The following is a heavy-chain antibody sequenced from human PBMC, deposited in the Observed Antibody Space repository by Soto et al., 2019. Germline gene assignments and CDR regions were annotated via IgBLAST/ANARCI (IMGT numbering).Heavy chain of an antibody. CDR1: GGSISSGGYY. CDR3: ARVSADGYFDY. J-gene: IGHJ4*02. CDR2: IYYSGST. V-gene: IGHV4-30-4*01. D-gene: IGHD2-2*01. Sequence: QVQLQESGPGLVKPSQTLSLTCTVSGGSISSGGYYWSWIRQPPGKGLEWIGYIYYSGSTYYNPSLKGRVTIFLDTSNNRFSLRLSSVTAADTAVYYCARVSADGYFDYWGQGTLVTVSS.